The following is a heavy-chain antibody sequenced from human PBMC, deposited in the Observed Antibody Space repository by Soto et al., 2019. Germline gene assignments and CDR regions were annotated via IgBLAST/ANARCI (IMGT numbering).Heavy chain of an antibody. J-gene: IGHJ4*02. CDR1: GSIFGGYG. Sequence: GGSLRLSCAASGSIFGGYGMHWVRQAPGKGLEWVAGIRFDGSNENYADSAKGRFTISRDNSKNMLYLQMNSLSVEDTAVYYRARDGVGATVFFGYFDYWGQGALVTVSS. D-gene: IGHD1-26*01. CDR2: IRFDGSNE. V-gene: IGHV3-33*01. CDR3: ARDGVGATVFFGYFDY.